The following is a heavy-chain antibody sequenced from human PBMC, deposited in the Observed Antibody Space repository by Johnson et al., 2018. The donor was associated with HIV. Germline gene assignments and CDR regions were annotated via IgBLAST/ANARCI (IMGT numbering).Heavy chain of an antibody. J-gene: IGHJ3*02. CDR3: AAYYEFWSGSYTSGFDI. D-gene: IGHD3-3*01. CDR1: GFTFSSYG. V-gene: IGHV3-33*01. Sequence: QVQLVESGGGVVQPGRSLRLSCAASGFTFSSYGMHWVRQAPGKGLEWVAVIWYDGSNKYYADSVKGRFTISRDNSKNTVFLQMNSLRPEDTAMYYCAAYYEFWSGSYTSGFDIWGQGTMVTVSS. CDR2: IWYDGSNK.